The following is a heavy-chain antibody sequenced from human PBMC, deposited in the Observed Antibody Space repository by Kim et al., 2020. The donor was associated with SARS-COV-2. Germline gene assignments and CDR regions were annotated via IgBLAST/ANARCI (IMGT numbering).Heavy chain of an antibody. J-gene: IGHJ5*02. CDR3: AKVDDFLGPFDP. Sequence: GGSLRLSCAASGFTFDDYAMHWVRQAPGKGLEGVSLISGDGGSTYYADSVKGRFTISRDNSKNSLYLQMNSLRTEDTALYYCAKVDDFLGPFDPWGQGTLVTVSS. CDR1: GFTFDDYA. CDR2: ISGDGGST. D-gene: IGHD3-3*01. V-gene: IGHV3-43*02.